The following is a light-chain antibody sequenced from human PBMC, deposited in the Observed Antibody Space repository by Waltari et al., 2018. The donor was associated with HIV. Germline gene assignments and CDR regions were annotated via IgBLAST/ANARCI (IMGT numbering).Light chain of an antibody. V-gene: IGKV3-15*01. Sequence: EIVMTQYPPTLSVSPGDRANLSRRASQSVSSNLAWYQQNPGQAPRLLIHGASTRATGIPARFSGSGSGTEFTLTISSLQSEDFAVYYCQQYNNWPPFTFGPGTKVDIK. CDR1: QSVSSN. CDR3: QQYNNWPPFT. CDR2: GAS. J-gene: IGKJ3*01.